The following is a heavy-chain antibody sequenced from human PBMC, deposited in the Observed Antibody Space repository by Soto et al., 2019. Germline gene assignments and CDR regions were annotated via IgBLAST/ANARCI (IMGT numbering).Heavy chain of an antibody. CDR1: GGSISGYY. D-gene: IGHD6-13*01. Sequence: SETLSLTCTVSGGSISGYYWSWIRQPPGKGLEWIGYMYNTGSTVYNPSFKSRVTISVDTSKNQFSLKLSSVTAADTAVYYCARQQLDYYFDYWGQGTLVTVSS. CDR2: MYNTGST. V-gene: IGHV4-59*08. J-gene: IGHJ4*02. CDR3: ARQQLDYYFDY.